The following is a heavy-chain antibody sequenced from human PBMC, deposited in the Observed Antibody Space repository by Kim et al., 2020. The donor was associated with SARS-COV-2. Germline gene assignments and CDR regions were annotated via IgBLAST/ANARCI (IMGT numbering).Heavy chain of an antibody. V-gene: IGHV4-61*01. J-gene: IGHJ4*02. CDR1: GGSVSSGSYY. D-gene: IGHD3-10*01. CDR2: IYYSGST. Sequence: SETLSLTCTVSGGSVSSGSYYWSWIRQPPGKGLEWIGYIYYSGSTNYNPSLKSRVTISVDTSKNQFSLKLSSVTAADTAVYFCARDHAGGFDYWGQGTLV. CDR3: ARDHAGGFDY.